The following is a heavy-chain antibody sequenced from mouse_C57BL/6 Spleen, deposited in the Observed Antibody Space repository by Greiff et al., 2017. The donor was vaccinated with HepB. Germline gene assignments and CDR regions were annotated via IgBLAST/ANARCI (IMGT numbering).Heavy chain of an antibody. V-gene: IGHV1-53*01. CDR3: ARWGYDGSSYAGGYYAMDY. D-gene: IGHD1-1*01. CDR2: INPSNGGT. CDR1: GYTFTSYW. Sequence: QVQLQQPGTELVKPGASVKLSCKASGYTFTSYWMHWVKQRPGQGLEWIGNINPSNGGTNYNEKFKSKATLTVAKSSSTACMQLSSLTSEDSAVYYCARWGYDGSSYAGGYYAMDYWGQGTAVTVSS. J-gene: IGHJ4*01.